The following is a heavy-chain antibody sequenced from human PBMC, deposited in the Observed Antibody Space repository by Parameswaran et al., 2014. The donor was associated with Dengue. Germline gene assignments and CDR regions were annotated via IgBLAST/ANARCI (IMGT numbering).Heavy chain of an antibody. D-gene: IGHD6-19*01. V-gene: IGHV3-21*01. CDR2: ISSSSSYI. J-gene: IGHJ6*02. CDR3: ARDRDRWLVGYYYGMDV. Sequence: VRQMPGKGLEWVSSISSSSSYIYYADSVKGRFTISRDNAKNSLYLQMNSLRAEDTAVYYCARDRDRWLVGYYYGMDVWGQGTTVTVSS.